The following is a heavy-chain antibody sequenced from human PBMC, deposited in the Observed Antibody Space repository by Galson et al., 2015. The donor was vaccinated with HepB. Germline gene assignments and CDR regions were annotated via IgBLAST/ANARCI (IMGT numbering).Heavy chain of an antibody. Sequence: SLRLSCATSGFTFRSYSMNWVRQAPGKGLEWVSSISGSSTYIYYADSVKGRFTISRDNAKNSLYLQMNSLRAEDTALYYCAKSYSSSWYEPSDYWGQGTLVTVSS. J-gene: IGHJ4*02. CDR2: ISGSSTYI. CDR1: GFTFRSYS. V-gene: IGHV3-21*01. D-gene: IGHD6-13*01. CDR3: AKSYSSSWYEPSDY.